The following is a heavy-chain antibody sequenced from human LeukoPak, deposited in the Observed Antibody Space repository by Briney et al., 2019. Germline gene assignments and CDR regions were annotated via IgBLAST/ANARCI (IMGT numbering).Heavy chain of an antibody. CDR1: GYTFTSYY. CDR3: ARGRRITIFGVVIIKGYFDY. V-gene: IGHV1-46*01. D-gene: IGHD3-3*01. J-gene: IGHJ4*02. CDR2: INPSGGST. Sequence: GASVKVSCKASGYTFTSYYMHWVRQAPGQGLEWMGIINPSGGSTSYAQKFQGRVTMIRDMSTSTVYMELSSLRSEDTAVYYCARGRRITIFGVVIIKGYFDYWGQGTLVTVSS.